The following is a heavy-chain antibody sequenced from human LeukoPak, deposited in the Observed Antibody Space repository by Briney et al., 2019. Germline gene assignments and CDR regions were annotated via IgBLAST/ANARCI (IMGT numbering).Heavy chain of an antibody. D-gene: IGHD6-6*01. CDR3: AKGSIAARPKSYYFDY. CDR1: GFTFSSYA. V-gene: IGHV3-23*01. Sequence: GGSLRLSCAASGFTFSSYAMSWVRQAPGKGLGWVSAISGSGGSTYYADSVKGRFTISRDNSKNTLYLQMNSLRAEDTAVYYCAKGSIAARPKSYYFDYWGQGTLVTVSS. CDR2: ISGSGGST. J-gene: IGHJ4*02.